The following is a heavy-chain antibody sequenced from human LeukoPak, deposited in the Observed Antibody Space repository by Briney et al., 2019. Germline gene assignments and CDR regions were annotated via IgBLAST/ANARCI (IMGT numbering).Heavy chain of an antibody. J-gene: IGHJ4*02. CDR2: IMHDGGEK. CDR1: GFTFSSFS. Sequence: GGSLRLSCAASGFTFSSFSMSWVRQAPGKGLEWVASIMHDGGEKYYVDSVRGRFIISRDNAKSSLYLHMNSLRADDTAVYYCAKFTAFEYWGQGAQVTVSS. CDR3: AKFTAFEY. V-gene: IGHV3-7*01.